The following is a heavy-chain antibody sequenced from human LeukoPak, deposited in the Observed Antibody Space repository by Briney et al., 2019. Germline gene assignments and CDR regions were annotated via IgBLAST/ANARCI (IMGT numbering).Heavy chain of an antibody. V-gene: IGHV4-61*02. Sequence: PSETLSLTCTVSGGSISSGSYYWSWIRQPAGKGLEWIGRIYTSGSTNYNPSLKSRVTISVDTPKNQFSLKLSSVTAADTAVYYCASGYYYDSGYFQHWGQGTLVTVSS. D-gene: IGHD3-22*01. CDR1: GGSISSGSYY. J-gene: IGHJ1*01. CDR3: ASGYYYDSGYFQH. CDR2: IYTSGST.